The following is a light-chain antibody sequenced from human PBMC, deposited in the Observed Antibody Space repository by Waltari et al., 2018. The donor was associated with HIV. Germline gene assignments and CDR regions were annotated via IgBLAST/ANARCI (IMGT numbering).Light chain of an antibody. J-gene: IGKJ4*01. V-gene: IGKV4-1*01. CDR2: WAS. Sequence: DIVMTQSPDSLSVSLGERATINCKSSQGLLFGSNNKNRLAWYQQRPGQPPKLLISWASTRESGVPDRFSGSGSGTDFTLTINSLQAEDVAVYYCQQFSLSPPLTFGGGTKVEIK. CDR1: QGLLFGSNNKNR. CDR3: QQFSLSPPLT.